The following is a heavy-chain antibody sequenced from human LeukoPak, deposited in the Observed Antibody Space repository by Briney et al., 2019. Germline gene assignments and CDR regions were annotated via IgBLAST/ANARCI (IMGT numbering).Heavy chain of an antibody. D-gene: IGHD6-13*01. Sequence: GGSLRLSCAASGFTFSSYAMSWVRQAPGKGLEWVSAISGSGGSTYYADSVKGRFTISRDNSKNTLYLQMNSLRAEDTAVYYCAKDSPPLPGIAAAGIPFDYWGQGTLVTVSS. CDR2: ISGSGGST. CDR1: GFTFSSYA. CDR3: AKDSPPLPGIAAAGIPFDY. V-gene: IGHV3-23*01. J-gene: IGHJ4*02.